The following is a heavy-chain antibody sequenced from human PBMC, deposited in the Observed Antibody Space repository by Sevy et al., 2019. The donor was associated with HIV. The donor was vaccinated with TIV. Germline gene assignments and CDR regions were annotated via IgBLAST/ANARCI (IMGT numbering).Heavy chain of an antibody. CDR2: ISSGGSKR. V-gene: IGHV3-30*18. Sequence: GGSLRLSCAASGFNFSPYALHWVRQVPGKGLEWVATISSGGSKRYYTDSVKGRFSISRDNSKNTLYLQMNNLTPEDTALFYCAKEGYYCDSRSSDWFDPWGQGALVTVSS. CDR1: GFNFSPYA. D-gene: IGHD3-22*01. CDR3: AKEGYYCDSRSSDWFDP. J-gene: IGHJ5*02.